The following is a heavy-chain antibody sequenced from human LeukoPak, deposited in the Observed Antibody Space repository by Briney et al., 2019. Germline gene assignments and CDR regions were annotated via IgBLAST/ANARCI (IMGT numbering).Heavy chain of an antibody. CDR1: GYTLTELS. V-gene: IGHV1-24*01. CDR2: FDPEDGET. Sequence: GASVKVSCKVSGYTLTELSMHWVRQAPGKGLEWMGGFDPEDGETIYAQKFQGRVTMTEDTSTDTAYMELSSLRSEDTAVNYCATVVWFGERTRFDPWGQGTLVTVSS. J-gene: IGHJ5*02. CDR3: ATVVWFGERTRFDP. D-gene: IGHD3-10*01.